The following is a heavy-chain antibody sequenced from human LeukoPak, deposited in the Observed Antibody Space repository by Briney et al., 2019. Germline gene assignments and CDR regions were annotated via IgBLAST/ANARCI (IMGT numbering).Heavy chain of an antibody. CDR2: IYYSGSS. J-gene: IGHJ4*02. CDR3: ARGIVTGENFFDY. CDR1: GGSISTYY. D-gene: IGHD1-26*01. V-gene: IGHV4-59*01. Sequence: SETLSLTCTVSGGSISTYYWSWIRQRPGKGLEWIGYIYYSGSSNYNPSLKSRVTISVDTSKNQFSLKLSSVTAADTAMYYCARGIVTGENFFDYWGQGTLVTVSS.